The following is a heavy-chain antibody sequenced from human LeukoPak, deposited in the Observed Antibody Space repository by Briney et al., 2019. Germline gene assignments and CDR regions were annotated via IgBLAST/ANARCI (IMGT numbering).Heavy chain of an antibody. J-gene: IGHJ5*02. CDR3: ATDFGDGPWFDP. CDR2: IRYDGSDE. Sequence: GGSLRLSCAASGFIFSSSDMHWVRQAPGKGLAWVSFIRYDGSDECYAGSVKGRFTISRDHSENTLYLQMNSLGAEDTAVYYCATDFGDGPWFDPWGQGTLVTVSS. D-gene: IGHD2-21*02. V-gene: IGHV3-30*02. CDR1: GFIFSSSD.